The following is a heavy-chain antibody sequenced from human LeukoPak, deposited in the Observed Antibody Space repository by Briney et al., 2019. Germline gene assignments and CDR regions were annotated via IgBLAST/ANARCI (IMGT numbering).Heavy chain of an antibody. V-gene: IGHV4-34*01. D-gene: IGHD6-13*01. CDR2: IDHRGRT. Sequence: SETLSLTCAVYGGSFSGYYWSWIRQPPGKGLEWIGEIDHRGRTNSNLSLKSRVTISVDTSKNQFSLRLSSVTAADTAVYYCARKPIVTAGRKPYDYWDQGTLVTVSP. J-gene: IGHJ4*02. CDR3: ARKPIVTAGRKPYDY. CDR1: GGSFSGYY.